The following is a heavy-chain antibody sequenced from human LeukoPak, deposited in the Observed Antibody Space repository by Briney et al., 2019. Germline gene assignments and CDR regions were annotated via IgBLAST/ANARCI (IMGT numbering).Heavy chain of an antibody. CDR1: GYIFTDYY. CDR2: INPNSGGT. CDR3: ARDSDSGTSWTDWFDP. V-gene: IGHV1-2*02. J-gene: IGHJ5*02. D-gene: IGHD1-26*01. Sequence: ASVKVSCKASGYIFTDYYMQWMRQAPGQGLEWMGWINPNSGGTKYTQKFQGRVTMTRDTSISTAYMELSRLRSGDTAMYYCARDSDSGTSWTDWFDPWGQGTLVTVSS.